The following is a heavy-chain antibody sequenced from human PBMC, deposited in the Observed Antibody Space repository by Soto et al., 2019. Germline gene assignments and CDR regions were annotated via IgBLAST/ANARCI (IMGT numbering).Heavy chain of an antibody. CDR2: VHYSGTT. D-gene: IGHD4-17*01. CDR1: GGSVSNKTYY. J-gene: IGHJ4*02. V-gene: IGHV4-61*01. Sequence: SETLSLTCSVSGGSVSNKTYYWSWIRQTPGKRLEWIGYVHYSGTTNYNPSLKSRVTISVDLSKDQFSLRLSSVTTADTALYYCARTTAVPNTLRSRYFFDYWGQGTLVTVSS. CDR3: ARTTAVPNTLRSRYFFDY.